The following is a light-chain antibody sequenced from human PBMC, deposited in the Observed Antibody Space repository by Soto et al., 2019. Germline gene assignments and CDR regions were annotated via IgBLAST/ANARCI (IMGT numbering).Light chain of an antibody. CDR2: DVI. CDR1: SSDVGGYNY. J-gene: IGLJ2*01. CDR3: SSYTSSSTYVV. Sequence: SVVTQPGSVSGAPGQAVTLSCTGTSSDVGGYNYVSWYQQHPGKAPKLMIYDVINRPSGVSNRFSGSKSGNSASLTISGLQAEDEADYYCSSYTSSSTYVVFGGGTKVTVL. V-gene: IGLV2-14*03.